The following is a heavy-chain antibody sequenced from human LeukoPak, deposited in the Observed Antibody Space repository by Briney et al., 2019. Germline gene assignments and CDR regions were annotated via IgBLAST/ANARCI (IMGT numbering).Heavy chain of an antibody. CDR1: GGSFSGYY. J-gene: IGHJ4*02. V-gene: IGHV4-34*01. Sequence: SETLSLTCAVYGGSFSGYYWSWLRQPPGKGLEWIGEINHSGSTNYNPSLKSRVTISVDTSKNQFSLKLSSVTAADTAVYYCARTRYSSSWEYFDYWGQGTLVTVSS. CDR2: INHSGST. D-gene: IGHD6-13*01. CDR3: ARTRYSSSWEYFDY.